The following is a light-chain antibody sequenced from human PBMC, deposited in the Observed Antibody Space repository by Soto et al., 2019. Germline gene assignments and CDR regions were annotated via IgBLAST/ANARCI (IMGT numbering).Light chain of an antibody. CDR1: QSVGYH. CDR3: QQYNNWPFT. CDR2: DSS. J-gene: IGKJ4*01. V-gene: IGKV3-15*01. Sequence: EIVLTQFPATLSLSPGERATLSCRASQSVGYHLAWYQQKPGQAPRLLIYDSSTRASGIPARFSGTGSGTEFTLTISSLQSEDFAVYYCQQYNNWPFTFGGGTKVDIK.